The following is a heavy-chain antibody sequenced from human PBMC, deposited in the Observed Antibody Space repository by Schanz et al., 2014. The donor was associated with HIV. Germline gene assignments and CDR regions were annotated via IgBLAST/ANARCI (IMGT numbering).Heavy chain of an antibody. V-gene: IGHV1-2*02. CDR3: ARNQYQMLPFDF. Sequence: QVHLVQSGAEVKKPGASAKVSCKASGYSFTGYYIHWVRQAPGQGLEWMGWINPTNGKTFYTQKFRGRVTMTRDTSVNTASMEVSRLMSDDTAVYYCARNQYQMLPFDFWGQGTLVTVSS. CDR2: INPTNGKT. CDR1: GYSFTGYY. D-gene: IGHD2-15*01. J-gene: IGHJ4*02.